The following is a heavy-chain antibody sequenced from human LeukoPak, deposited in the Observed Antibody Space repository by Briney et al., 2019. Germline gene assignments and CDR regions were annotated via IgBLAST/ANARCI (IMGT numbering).Heavy chain of an antibody. Sequence: GGSLRLSCAASGFTFSSYSMNWVRQAPGKGLEWVSSISSSSSYIYYADSLKGRFTISRDNSKNSLYLQMNSLRAEDTAVYYCAREWGIAVTDYWGQGTLVTVSS. CDR2: ISSSSSYI. D-gene: IGHD6-19*01. CDR1: GFTFSSYS. CDR3: AREWGIAVTDY. J-gene: IGHJ4*02. V-gene: IGHV3-21*01.